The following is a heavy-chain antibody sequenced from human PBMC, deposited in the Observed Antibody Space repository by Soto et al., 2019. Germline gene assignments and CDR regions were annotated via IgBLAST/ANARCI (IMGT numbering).Heavy chain of an antibody. J-gene: IGHJ6*02. Sequence: GGSLRLSCAASGFTFSSYGMHWVRQAPGKGLEWVAVIWYDGSNKYYADSVKGRFAISRDNSKNTLYLQMNSLRAEDTAVYYCARELNGMDVWGQGTTVTVSS. V-gene: IGHV3-33*01. CDR1: GFTFSSYG. CDR2: IWYDGSNK. CDR3: ARELNGMDV.